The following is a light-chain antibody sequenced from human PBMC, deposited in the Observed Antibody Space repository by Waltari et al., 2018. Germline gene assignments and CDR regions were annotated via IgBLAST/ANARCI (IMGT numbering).Light chain of an antibody. CDR2: DVT. CDR3: ASYTSTRTVV. Sequence: QSALTQPASVSGSPGQSITISCSGISSDVGGYNYVSWYQQHPGNAPKLIIFDVTRWPSGVSNRFSGSKSGNTASLTIFGLQAEDEADYYCASYTSTRTVVFGGGTRVTVL. J-gene: IGLJ2*01. V-gene: IGLV2-14*03. CDR1: SSDVGGYNY.